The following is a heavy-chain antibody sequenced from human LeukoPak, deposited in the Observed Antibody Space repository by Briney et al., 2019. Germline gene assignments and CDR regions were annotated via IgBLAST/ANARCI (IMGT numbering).Heavy chain of an antibody. CDR2: ISSSGSTI. CDR3: AELGITMIGGV. J-gene: IGHJ6*04. D-gene: IGHD3-10*02. V-gene: IGHV3-48*03. CDR1: GFTFPSYT. Sequence: GGSLRLSCAASGFTFPSYTMGWVRQAPGKGLEWVSYISSSGSTIYYADSVKGRFTISRDNAKNSLYLQMNSLRAEDTAVYYCAELGITMIGGVWGKGTTVTISS.